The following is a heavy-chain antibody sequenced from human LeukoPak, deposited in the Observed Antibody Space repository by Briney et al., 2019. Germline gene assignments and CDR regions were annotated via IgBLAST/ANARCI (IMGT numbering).Heavy chain of an antibody. CDR1: GGTFSSYA. CDR2: IIPIFGTA. V-gene: IGHV1-69*05. D-gene: IGHD3-3*01. CDR3: ARKDYDFWSGNTGGAFDI. J-gene: IGHJ3*02. Sequence: SVKVSCKASGGTFSSYAISWVRQAPGQGLEWVGRIIPIFGTANYAQKFQGRVTITTDESTSTAYMELSSLRAEDTGVYYWARKDYDFWSGNTGGAFDISGQGTMVTASS.